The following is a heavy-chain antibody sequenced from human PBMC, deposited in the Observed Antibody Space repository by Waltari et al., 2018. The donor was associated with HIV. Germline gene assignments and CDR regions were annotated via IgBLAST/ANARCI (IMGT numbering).Heavy chain of an antibody. CDR2: VNCNTGDT. D-gene: IGHD2-21*02. CDR3: ARGEDVSLTSIPPGYRFDF. V-gene: IGHV1-2*06. Sequence: VHLVQSGADFQRPGASVDVSCEASGYTFTAFYIHWVRQAPGQGRQWMGRVNCNTGDTNLATNCQGRVTMTRDTSVNTAYMELRSLNSNDTAIYYCARGEDVSLTSIPPGYRFDFWGVGSAVTVSS. CDR1: GYTFTAFY. J-gene: IGHJ4*02.